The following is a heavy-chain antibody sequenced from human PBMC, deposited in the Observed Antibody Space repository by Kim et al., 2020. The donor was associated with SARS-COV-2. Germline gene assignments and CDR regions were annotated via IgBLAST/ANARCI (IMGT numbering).Heavy chain of an antibody. V-gene: IGHV3-23*01. CDR3: AKVRVGTTYDFDY. Sequence: VDSVKARFTISRDNSKNTLYLQMDSLRGEDTGVYYCAKVRVGTTYDFDYWGQGTLVTVSS. D-gene: IGHD1-7*01. J-gene: IGHJ4*02.